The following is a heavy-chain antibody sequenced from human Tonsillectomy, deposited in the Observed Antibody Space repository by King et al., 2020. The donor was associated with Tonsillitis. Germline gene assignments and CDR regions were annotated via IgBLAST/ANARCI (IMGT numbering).Heavy chain of an antibody. V-gene: IGHV3-49*03. CDR2: IRSNTYGGTT. CDR1: GFTFGDHT. J-gene: IGHJ5*02. D-gene: IGHD4-17*01. CDR3: TRVRDGDYPPPT. Sequence: VQLVESGGGLAQPGRSLRLSCTASGFTFGDHTMNWFRQGPGKGLEWVGFIRSNTYGGTTEYAASVRVRFTISRDDSKSIAYLKMNGLKTEDTAVYYCTRVRDGDYPPPTWGQGTLVTVSS.